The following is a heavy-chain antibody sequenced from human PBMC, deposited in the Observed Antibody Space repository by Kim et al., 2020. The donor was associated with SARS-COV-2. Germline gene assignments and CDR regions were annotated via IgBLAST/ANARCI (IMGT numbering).Heavy chain of an antibody. CDR3: AGFIFARWNDGCFDY. CDR1: GGSISSYY. Sequence: SETLSLTCTVSGGSISSYYWSWIRQPPGKGLEWIGYIYYSGSTNYNPSLKSRVTISVDTSKNQFSLKLSSVTAADTAVYYCAGFIFARWNDGCFDYWGQGTLVTVSS. D-gene: IGHD1-1*01. J-gene: IGHJ4*02. CDR2: IYYSGST. V-gene: IGHV4-59*13.